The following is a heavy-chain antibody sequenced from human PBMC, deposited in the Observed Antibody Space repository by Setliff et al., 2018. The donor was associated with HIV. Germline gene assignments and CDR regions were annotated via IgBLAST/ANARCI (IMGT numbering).Heavy chain of an antibody. D-gene: IGHD5-12*01. V-gene: IGHV4-59*03. CDR1: GAPLNGFF. J-gene: IGHJ4*02. Sequence: SQTLSLTCAVYGAPLNGFFWSWVRQAPGKGLEWIGYISPTGNTNYNPSLKSRVTISTDTSKNQFSLNVRSVTAADTAVYFCAKSSPSIGYISDHWGQGTLVTVSS. CDR3: AKSSPSIGYISDH. CDR2: ISPTGNT.